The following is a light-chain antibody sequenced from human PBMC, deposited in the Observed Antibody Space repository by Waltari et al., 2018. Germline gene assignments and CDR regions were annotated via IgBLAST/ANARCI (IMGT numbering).Light chain of an antibody. CDR3: LLFMNNAWG. J-gene: IGLJ3*02. Sequence: HTVVTQEPSLSVSPGGTVTLPCPLSFASVSTRYYPSCYQQTPGQAPRTLNYHPNPRSSGVPDRFPGSILGNKAALTITGAQADDESDYYCLLFMNNAWGVGGGTRLTVL. CDR1: FASVSTRYY. CDR2: HPN. V-gene: IGLV8-61*01.